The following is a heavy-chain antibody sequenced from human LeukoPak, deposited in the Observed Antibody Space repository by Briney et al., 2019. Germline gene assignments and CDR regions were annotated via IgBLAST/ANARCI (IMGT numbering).Heavy chain of an antibody. CDR2: INHSGST. V-gene: IGHV4-34*01. CDR1: GGSISSYY. CDR3: ARGGRPGVDY. D-gene: IGHD6-25*01. J-gene: IGHJ4*02. Sequence: SETLSLTCTVSGGSISSYYWSWIRQPPGKGLEWIGEINHSGSTNYNPSLKSRVTISVDTSKNQFSLKLSSVTAADTAVYYCARGGRPGVDYWGQGTLVTVSS.